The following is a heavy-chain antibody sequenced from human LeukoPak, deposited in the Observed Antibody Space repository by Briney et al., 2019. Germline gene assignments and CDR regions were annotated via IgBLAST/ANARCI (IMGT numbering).Heavy chain of an antibody. D-gene: IGHD1-1*01. CDR3: ARGRGTPRDAFDI. V-gene: IGHV4-34*01. CDR2: INHSGST. CDR1: GGSFSGYY. J-gene: IGHJ3*02. Sequence: SETLSLTCAVYGGSFSGYYWSWIRQPPGKGLEWIGEINHSGSTNYNPSLKSRVTISVDTSKNQFSLKLSSVTAADTAVYYCARGRGTPRDAFDIWGQGQWSPSLQ.